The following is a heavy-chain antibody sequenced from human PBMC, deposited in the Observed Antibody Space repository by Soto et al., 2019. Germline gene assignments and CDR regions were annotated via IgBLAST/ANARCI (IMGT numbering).Heavy chain of an antibody. CDR3: ANSLRFLECPLAN. J-gene: IGHJ4*02. Sequence: QLQLQESGPGLVKPSETLSLTCTVSGGSISSSSYYWGWIRQPPGKGLEWIGSIYYSGSTYYNPSLKSRVTISVDTSKNQFSLKLSSVTAADTAVYYCANSLRFLECPLANWGQGTLVTVSS. V-gene: IGHV4-39*01. CDR2: IYYSGST. D-gene: IGHD3-3*01. CDR1: GGSISSSSYY.